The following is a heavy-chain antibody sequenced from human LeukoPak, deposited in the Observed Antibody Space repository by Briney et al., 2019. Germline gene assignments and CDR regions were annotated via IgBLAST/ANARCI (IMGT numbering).Heavy chain of an antibody. CDR3: ARVIAARIYYYYYYMDV. J-gene: IGHJ6*03. CDR2: INHSGST. D-gene: IGHD6-6*01. CDR1: GGSFSGYY. V-gene: IGHV4-34*01. Sequence: PSETLSLTCAVYGGSFSGYYWSWIRQPPGKGLEWVGEINHSGSTNYNPSLKSRVTISVDTSKNQFSLKLSSLTAADTAVYYCARVIAARIYYYYYYMDVWGKGTTVTVSS.